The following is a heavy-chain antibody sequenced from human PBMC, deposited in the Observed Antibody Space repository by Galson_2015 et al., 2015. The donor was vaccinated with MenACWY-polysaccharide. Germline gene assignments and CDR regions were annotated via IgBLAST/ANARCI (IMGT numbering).Heavy chain of an antibody. CDR1: GFTFSRYW. J-gene: IGHJ5*02. D-gene: IGHD5-12*01. CDR3: AREVAGSDSP. CDR2: IDTDGRIT. V-gene: IGHV3-74*01. Sequence: SLRLSCAASGFTFSRYWMHWVRQPPGKGLVWVSRIDTDGRITNYADSVKGRFTIYRDDAKNTLYLEMNSLRADDTAVYYCAREVAGSDSPGGQGTLVSVSS.